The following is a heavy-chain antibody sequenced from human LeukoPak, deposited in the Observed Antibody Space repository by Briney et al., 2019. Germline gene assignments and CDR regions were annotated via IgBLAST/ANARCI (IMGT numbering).Heavy chain of an antibody. D-gene: IGHD4-17*01. V-gene: IGHV1-46*01. J-gene: IGHJ4*02. CDR3: ARGNGDYYFDY. CDR2: INPSGGST. Sequence: ASVKVSCKASGYTFTSCYIHWVRQAPGQGLQWMGVINPSGGSTTYAQQFQGRVTMTRDTSTSTVYMELSSLRSEDTAVYYCARGNGDYYFDYWGQGTLVTVSS. CDR1: GYTFTSCY.